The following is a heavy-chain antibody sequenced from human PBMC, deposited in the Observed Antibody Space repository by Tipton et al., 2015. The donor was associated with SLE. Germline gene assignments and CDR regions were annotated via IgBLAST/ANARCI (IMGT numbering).Heavy chain of an antibody. Sequence: TLSLTCAVYGGSFGGHYWSWIRQAPGKGLEWIGYISNSETTNYNPSLKSRVTISVDTSKNQFSLKLRSVTAADTAVYYCAGAWQGYCSGGTCYVLDYWGQGTLVTVSS. D-gene: IGHD2-15*01. CDR3: AGAWQGYCSGGTCYVLDY. J-gene: IGHJ4*02. CDR1: GGSFGGHY. CDR2: ISNSETT. V-gene: IGHV4-59*11.